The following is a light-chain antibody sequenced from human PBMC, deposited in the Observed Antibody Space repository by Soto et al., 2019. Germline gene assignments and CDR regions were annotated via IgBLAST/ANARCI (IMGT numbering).Light chain of an antibody. CDR3: LLAYSGVRI. CDR1: TGSVTSSHF. CDR2: NTS. Sequence: QAVVTQQPSLTVSPGGTVTLTCASSTGSVTSSHFPYWIQQKPGKAPRTMICNTSNKQSWTPARFSGSLLGGKAALTLSGAQPEDEAEYYCLLAYSGVRIFGGGTKLTVL. V-gene: IGLV7-46*01. J-gene: IGLJ2*01.